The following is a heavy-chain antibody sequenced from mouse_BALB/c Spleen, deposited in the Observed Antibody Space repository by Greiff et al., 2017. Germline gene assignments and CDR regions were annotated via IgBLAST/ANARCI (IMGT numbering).Heavy chain of an antibody. D-gene: IGHD2-10*02. CDR2: IDPANGNT. Sequence: VHVKQSGAELVKPGASVKLSCTASGFNIKDTYMHWVKQRPEQGLEWIGRIDPANGNTKYDPKFQGKATITADTSSNTAYLQLSSLTSEDTAVYYCARSKYGLFAYWGQGTLVTVSA. V-gene: IGHV14-3*02. CDR1: GFNIKDTY. J-gene: IGHJ3*01. CDR3: ARSKYGLFAY.